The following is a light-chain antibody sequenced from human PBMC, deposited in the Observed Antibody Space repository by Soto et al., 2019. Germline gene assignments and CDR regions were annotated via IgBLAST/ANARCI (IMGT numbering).Light chain of an antibody. Sequence: EIVLTQSPGTLSLSPGERATLSCRASQSVSSSYLAWYQQKPGQAPRLLIYGASSRATGIQDRFSGSGSGTDFTLTISRLDPEDFAVYYCQQYGSSPHFGGGTKVEIK. CDR1: QSVSSSY. CDR3: QQYGSSPH. J-gene: IGKJ4*01. V-gene: IGKV3-20*01. CDR2: GAS.